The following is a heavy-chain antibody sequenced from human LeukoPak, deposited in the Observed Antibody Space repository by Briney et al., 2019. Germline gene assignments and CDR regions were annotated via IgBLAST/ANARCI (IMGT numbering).Heavy chain of an antibody. CDR3: ARVDGDYDYYGMDV. V-gene: IGHV3-33*01. Sequence: GGSLRLSCAASGFTFSSYGMHWVRQAPGKGLEWVAVIWYDGSNKYYADSVKGRFTISRDNSKNTLYLQMNSLRAEDTAVYYCARVDGDYDYYGMDVWGQGTTVTVSS. D-gene: IGHD4-17*01. CDR2: IWYDGSNK. J-gene: IGHJ6*02. CDR1: GFTFSSYG.